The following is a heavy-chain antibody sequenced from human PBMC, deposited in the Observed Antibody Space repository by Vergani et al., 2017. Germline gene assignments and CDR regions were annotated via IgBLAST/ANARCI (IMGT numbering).Heavy chain of an antibody. D-gene: IGHD5-18*01. CDR3: ARDRYSYGGDDAFDI. CDR1: GFTFSSYS. Sequence: VQLVESGGGLVKPGGSLRLSCAASGFTFSSYSMNWVRQAPGKGLEWVAVISYDGSNKYYADSVKGRFTISRDNSKNTLYLQMNSLRAEDTAVYYCARDRYSYGGDDAFDIWGQGTMVTVSS. J-gene: IGHJ3*02. V-gene: IGHV3-30*03. CDR2: ISYDGSNK.